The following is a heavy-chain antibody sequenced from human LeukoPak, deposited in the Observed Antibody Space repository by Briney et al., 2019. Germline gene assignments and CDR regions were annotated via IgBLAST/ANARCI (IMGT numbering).Heavy chain of an antibody. J-gene: IGHJ4*02. V-gene: IGHV6-1*01. CDR1: GDSVANNRDA. CDR2: TYYRSKWFF. CDR3: ARDPSGGQSLDY. D-gene: IGHD3-16*01. Sequence: SQTLSLTCAISGDSVANNRDAWYWIRQSPSRGLEWLGRTYYRSKWFFDYAESVKSRITISPDTSKNQFSLQLKSVTPEDTAVYYCARDPSGGQSLDYWGQGTLVTVSS.